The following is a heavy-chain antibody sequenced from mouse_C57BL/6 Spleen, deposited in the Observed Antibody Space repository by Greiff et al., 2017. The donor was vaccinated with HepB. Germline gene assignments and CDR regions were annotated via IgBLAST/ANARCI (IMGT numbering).Heavy chain of an antibody. CDR2: IYPRSGNT. V-gene: IGHV1-81*01. Sequence: VKLMESGAELARPGASVKLSCKASGYTFTSYGISWVKQRTGQGLEWIGEIYPRSGNTYYNEKFKGKATLTADKSSSTAYMELRSLTSEDSAVYFCARGDYDYDGWFAYWGQGTLVTVSA. CDR1: GYTFTSYG. J-gene: IGHJ3*01. CDR3: ARGDYDYDGWFAY. D-gene: IGHD2-4*01.